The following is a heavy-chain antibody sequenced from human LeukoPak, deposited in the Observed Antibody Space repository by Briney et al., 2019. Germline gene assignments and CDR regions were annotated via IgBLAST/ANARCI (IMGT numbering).Heavy chain of an antibody. J-gene: IGHJ4*02. CDR3: AKDIHPGLDSGASCCFDY. Sequence: ASVKVSCKTSGYTFSRLGITWVRQAPGQGFEWMGWVSGYNGNTNYAQSVQGRVTMTTDTSTNTAYMELRSLRSDDTAVYYCAKDIHPGLDSGASCCFDYWGQGTPVTVSS. CDR1: GYTFSRLG. V-gene: IGHV1-18*01. CDR2: VSGYNGNT. D-gene: IGHD3-22*01.